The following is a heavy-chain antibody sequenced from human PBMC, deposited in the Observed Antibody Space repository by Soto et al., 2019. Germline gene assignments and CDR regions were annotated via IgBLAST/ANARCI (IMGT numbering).Heavy chain of an antibody. CDR3: ARVLYYYDSSGYYHPDYFDY. CDR1: GFTFSSYG. D-gene: IGHD3-22*01. CDR2: IWYDGSNK. J-gene: IGHJ4*02. Sequence: GGSLRLSCAASGFTFSSYGMHWVRQAPGKGLEWVAVIWYDGSNKYYADSVKGRFTISRDNSKNTLYLQMNSLRAEDTAVYYCARVLYYYDSSGYYHPDYFDYWGQGTLVTV. V-gene: IGHV3-33*01.